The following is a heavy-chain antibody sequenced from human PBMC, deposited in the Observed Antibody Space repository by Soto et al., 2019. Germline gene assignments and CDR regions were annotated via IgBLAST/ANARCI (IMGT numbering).Heavy chain of an antibody. CDR1: GGSFSGYY. D-gene: IGHD3-10*01. V-gene: IGHV4-34*01. J-gene: IGHJ6*02. Sequence: QVQLQQWGAGLLKPSETLSITCAVYGGSFSGYYWSWIRQPPRNGLEWIGEINHSGSTNYNPSLKSPVTISVDTSRKQFSRRLRNVTAADTAVYYCAGTGMVRFKRYGMDVWGQGTTVTVS. CDR2: INHSGST. CDR3: AGTGMVRFKRYGMDV.